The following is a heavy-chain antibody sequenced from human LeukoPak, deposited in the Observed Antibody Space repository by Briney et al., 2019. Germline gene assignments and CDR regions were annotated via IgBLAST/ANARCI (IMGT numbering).Heavy chain of an antibody. CDR1: GGSFIGYY. CDR2: INHSGST. J-gene: IGHJ4*02. D-gene: IGHD3-3*01. CDR3: ARRILRFLEWSRPFDY. Sequence: PSETLSLTCAVYGGSFIGYYWSWIRQTPGKGLEWIGEINHSGSTNYNPSLKSRVTISVDTSKNQFSLKLSSVTTADTAVYYCARRILRFLEWSRPFDYWGQGTLVTVSS. V-gene: IGHV4-34*01.